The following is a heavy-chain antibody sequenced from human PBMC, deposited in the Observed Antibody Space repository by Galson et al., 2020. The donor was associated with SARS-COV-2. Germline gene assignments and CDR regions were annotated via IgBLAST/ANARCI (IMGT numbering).Heavy chain of an antibody. Sequence: GGSLRLSSASAFTFSTYAMNWVRQAPGKGLEFVSGISTQGRSTYYADSVRGRFTISRDNSKNTLYLQMSSLKTEDTAIYYCVKGPGGTDYYYMDVWGKGTTVTVSS. CDR3: VKGPGGTDYYYMDV. J-gene: IGHJ6*03. CDR2: ISTQGRST. V-gene: IGHV3-64D*06. D-gene: IGHD1-26*01. CDR1: AFTFSTYA.